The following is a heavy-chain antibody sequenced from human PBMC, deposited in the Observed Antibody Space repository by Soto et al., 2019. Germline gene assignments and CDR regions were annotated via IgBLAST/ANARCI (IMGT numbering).Heavy chain of an antibody. D-gene: IGHD5-12*01. CDR3: AKGRGYSGYDPAYLYYYGMDV. V-gene: IGHV3-23*01. CDR2: IVGSGGTT. CDR1: AASQFTFTNYA. Sequence: EVQLLESGGGLVQPGGSLRLSCAASAASQFTFTNYAMTWVRQAPGKGLEWVSVIVGSGGTTYYADSVKGRFTISRDSSRNMVFLQMNSLRAEDTAVYYCAKGRGYSGYDPAYLYYYGMDVWGQGTTVTVSS. J-gene: IGHJ6*02.